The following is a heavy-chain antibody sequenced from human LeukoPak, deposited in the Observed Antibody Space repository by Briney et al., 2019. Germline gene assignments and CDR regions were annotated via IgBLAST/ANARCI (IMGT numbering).Heavy chain of an antibody. J-gene: IGHJ4*02. CDR2: ISSSSYI. D-gene: IGHD3-22*01. Sequence: GGSLRLSCAASGFTFSRYSMNWVRQAPGKGLEWVSSISSSSYIYYADSVKGRFTISRDNAKNSLYLQMNSLRAEDTAVYYCAREYYYDSSGYENEFDYWGQGTLVTVSS. V-gene: IGHV3-21*01. CDR1: GFTFSRYS. CDR3: AREYYYDSSGYENEFDY.